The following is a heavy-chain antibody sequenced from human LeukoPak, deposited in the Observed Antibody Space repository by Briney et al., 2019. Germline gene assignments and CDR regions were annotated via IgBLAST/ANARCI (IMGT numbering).Heavy chain of an antibody. J-gene: IGHJ4*02. Sequence: GGSLRLSCAASGFTFSSYSMNWVRQAPGKGLEWVSSISSSSYIYYADSVKGRFTISRDNAKNSLYLQMNSLRAEDTAVYYCARDDSTGRRNFDYWGQGTLVTVSS. CDR1: GFTFSSYS. D-gene: IGHD1-1*01. CDR2: ISSSSYI. V-gene: IGHV3-21*01. CDR3: ARDDSTGRRNFDY.